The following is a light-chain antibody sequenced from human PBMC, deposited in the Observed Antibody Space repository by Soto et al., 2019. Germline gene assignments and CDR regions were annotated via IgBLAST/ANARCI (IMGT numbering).Light chain of an antibody. CDR2: GAS. CDR1: QSVSSS. V-gene: IGKV3-15*01. Sequence: ILMTQSPATLSVSPGERVTLSCRASQSVSSSLAWHQQRPGQAPRLLIYGASTRATGIPARFSGSGSGTEFTLTISSLQSEDFAVYYCQQYKNWPWTFGQGTKVEIK. CDR3: QQYKNWPWT. J-gene: IGKJ1*01.